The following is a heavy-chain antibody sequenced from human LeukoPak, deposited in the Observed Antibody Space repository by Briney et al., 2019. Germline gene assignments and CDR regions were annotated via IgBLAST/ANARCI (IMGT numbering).Heavy chain of an antibody. J-gene: IGHJ6*03. CDR1: GGSISSGSYY. Sequence: SETLSLTCTVSGGSISSGSYYWSWIRQPAGKGLEWIGRIYTSGSTNYNPSLKSRVTISVDTSKNQFSLKLSSVTAADTAVYYCARDDPIRYYDFWSGSMDVWGKGTTVTVSS. CDR3: ARDDPIRYYDFWSGSMDV. CDR2: IYTSGST. V-gene: IGHV4-61*02. D-gene: IGHD3-3*01.